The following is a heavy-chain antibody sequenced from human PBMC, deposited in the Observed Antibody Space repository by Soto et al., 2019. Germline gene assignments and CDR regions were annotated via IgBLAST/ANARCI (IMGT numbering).Heavy chain of an antibody. J-gene: IGHJ4*02. V-gene: IGHV4-34*01. CDR3: ARLEYSGYDRFDY. D-gene: IGHD5-12*01. CDR1: GGSFSGYY. Sequence: QVQLQQWGAGLLKPSETLSLTCAVYGGSFSGYYWSWIRQPPGKGLEWIGEINHSGSTNYNPSLKSRVTRSVDTSKNQFSLKLSSVTAADTAVYYCARLEYSGYDRFDYWGQGTLVTVSS. CDR2: INHSGST.